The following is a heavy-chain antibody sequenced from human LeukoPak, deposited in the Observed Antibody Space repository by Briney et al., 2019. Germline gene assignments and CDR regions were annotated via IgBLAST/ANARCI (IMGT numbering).Heavy chain of an antibody. D-gene: IGHD3-10*01. CDR1: GGSISSSSYY. CDR3: ARAPYFPYMGRAFDI. V-gene: IGHV4-39*07. Sequence: SEALSLTCTVSGGSISSSSYYWGWIRQPPGKGLEWIGSIYYSGSTYYNPSLKSRVTISVDTSKNQFSLKLSSVTATDTAVYYCARAPYFPYMGRAFDIWGQGTMVTVSS. CDR2: IYYSGST. J-gene: IGHJ3*02.